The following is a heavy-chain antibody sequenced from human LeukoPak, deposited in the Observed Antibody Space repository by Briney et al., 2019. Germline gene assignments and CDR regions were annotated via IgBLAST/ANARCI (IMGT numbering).Heavy chain of an antibody. CDR3: AKDSYYDFWSGYPREYYFDY. D-gene: IGHD3-3*01. CDR2: ISGSGSHK. J-gene: IGHJ4*02. Sequence: GGSLRLSCAGAGFTFRNYHMFWVRQAPGKGLEWVSSISGSGSHKDYADSVKGRFAISRDNAKNSMSLQMNNLRAEDTAVYYCAKDSYYDFWSGYPREYYFDYWGQGTLVTVSS. CDR1: GFTFRNYH. V-gene: IGHV3-21*04.